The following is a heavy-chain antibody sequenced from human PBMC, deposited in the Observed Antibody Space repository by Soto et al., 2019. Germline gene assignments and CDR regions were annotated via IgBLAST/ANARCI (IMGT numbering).Heavy chain of an antibody. CDR3: AKNTIVVVIPRFGMDV. D-gene: IGHD3-22*01. V-gene: IGHV3-23*01. CDR1: GFTFSSYG. Sequence: GGSLRLSCAASGFTFSSYGMHWVRQAPGKGLEWVSAISGSGGSTYYADSVKGRFTISRDNSKNTLYLQMNSLRAEDTAVYYCAKNTIVVVIPRFGMDVWGQGTTVTVSS. J-gene: IGHJ6*02. CDR2: ISGSGGST.